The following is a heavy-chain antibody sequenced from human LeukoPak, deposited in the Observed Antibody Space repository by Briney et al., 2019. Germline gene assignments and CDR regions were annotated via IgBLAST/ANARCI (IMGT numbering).Heavy chain of an antibody. V-gene: IGHV3-33*01. Sequence: GGSLRPSCAASGFTFISYGMHWVRQAPGKGLEWEAVIWYDGSNKYYADSVKGRFTISRDNSKNTLYLQMNSLRAEDTAVYYCARDFFQSGGSSSVYYYYYYMDVWGKGTTVTVSS. CDR3: ARDFFQSGGSSSVYYYYYYMDV. CDR1: GFTFISYG. CDR2: IWYDGSNK. D-gene: IGHD6-6*01. J-gene: IGHJ6*03.